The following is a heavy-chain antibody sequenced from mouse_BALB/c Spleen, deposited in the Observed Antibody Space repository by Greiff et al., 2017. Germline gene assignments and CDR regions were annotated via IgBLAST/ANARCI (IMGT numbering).Heavy chain of an antibody. CDR1: GYTFSSYW. V-gene: IGHV1-9*01. CDR3: ARGKYYYGSSGYFDV. J-gene: IGHJ1*01. D-gene: IGHD1-1*01. Sequence: VQLQQSGAELMKPGASVKISCKATGYTFSSYWIEWVKQRPGYGLEWIGEILPGSGSTNYNEKFKGKATFTADTSSNTAYMQLSSLTSEDSAVYYCARGKYYYGSSGYFDVWGAGTTVTVSS. CDR2: ILPGSGST.